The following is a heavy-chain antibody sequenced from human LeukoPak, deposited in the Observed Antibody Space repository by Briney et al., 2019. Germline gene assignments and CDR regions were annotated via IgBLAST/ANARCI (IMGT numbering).Heavy chain of an antibody. D-gene: IGHD2-2*03. CDR1: GFTFSSYG. Sequence: PGGSLRLSCAASGFTFSSYGMHWVRQAPGKGLEWVAVISYDGGNKYYADSVKGRFTISRDNSKNTLYLQMNSLRAEDTAVYYCAKAPLDRGGMDVWGQGTTVTVSS. J-gene: IGHJ6*02. CDR2: ISYDGGNK. V-gene: IGHV3-30*18. CDR3: AKAPLDRGGMDV.